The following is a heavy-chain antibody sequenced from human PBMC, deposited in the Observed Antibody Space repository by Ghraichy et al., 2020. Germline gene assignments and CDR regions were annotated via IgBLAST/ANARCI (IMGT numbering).Heavy chain of an antibody. CDR1: GFTFDNYA. Sequence: GGSLRLFCAASGFTFDNYAIHWVRQAPGKGLVWVSRIHNDGSGTFYADSVKGRFTISRDNAKNTVYLQMNSLRGEDTAVYYCARGNYYGLDVWDQGTTVTVSS. CDR3: ARGNYYGLDV. J-gene: IGHJ6*02. CDR2: IHNDGSGT. V-gene: IGHV3-74*01.